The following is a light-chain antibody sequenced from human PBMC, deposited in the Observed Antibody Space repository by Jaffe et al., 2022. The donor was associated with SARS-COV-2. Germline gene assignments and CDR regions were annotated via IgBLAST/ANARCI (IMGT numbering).Light chain of an antibody. J-gene: IGKJ1*01. CDR3: QQYNDWPPWT. Sequence: EIVMTQSPATLSVSPGERATLSCRASQSVSSNLAWYQQKPGQAPRLLIYGAYNRVTGIPARFSGSGSGTEFTLTISSLQSEDFAVYYCQQYNDWPPWTFGQGTKVEI. V-gene: IGKV3-15*01. CDR2: GAY. CDR1: QSVSSN.